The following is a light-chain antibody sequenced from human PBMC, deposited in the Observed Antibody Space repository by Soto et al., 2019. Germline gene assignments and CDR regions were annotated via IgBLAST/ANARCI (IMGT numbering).Light chain of an antibody. CDR1: SGDIGSYNR. Sequence: QSVLTQPASVSGSPGQSITISCTGTSGDIGSYNRVSWYQQHPGKAPKLIIYEVTDRPSGVSNRFSGSKSGNTASLTISGLQAEDEAEYYCSSYTNSSTFYVFGAGTKVTVL. V-gene: IGLV2-14*01. J-gene: IGLJ1*01. CDR3: SSYTNSSTFYV. CDR2: EVT.